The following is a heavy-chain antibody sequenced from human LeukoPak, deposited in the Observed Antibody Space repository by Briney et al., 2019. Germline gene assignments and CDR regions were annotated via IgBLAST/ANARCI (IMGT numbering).Heavy chain of an antibody. CDR3: ARGALTGYYRALTYYYMDV. D-gene: IGHD3-9*01. V-gene: IGHV3-21*01. J-gene: IGHJ6*03. CDR1: GFTFSSYS. Sequence: GGSLRLSCAASGFTFSSYSMNWVCQAPGKGLEWVSSISSSSSYIYYADSVKGRFTISRDNAKNSLYLQMNSLRAEDTAVYYCARGALTGYYRALTYYYMDVWGKGTTVTVSS. CDR2: ISSSSSYI.